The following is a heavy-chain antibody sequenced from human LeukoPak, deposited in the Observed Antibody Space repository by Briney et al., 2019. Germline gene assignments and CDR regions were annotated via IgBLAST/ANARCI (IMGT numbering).Heavy chain of an antibody. CDR2: INAGNGNT. Sequence: ASVKVSCKASGYTFTSYAMHWVRQAPGQRLEWMGWINAGNGNTKYSQKFQGRVTITRDTSASTAYMELSSLRSEDTAVYYCARGAAGNYAGNIWFDPWGQGTLVTVSS. V-gene: IGHV1-3*01. CDR1: GYTFTSYA. J-gene: IGHJ5*02. D-gene: IGHD4-11*01. CDR3: ARGAAGNYAGNIWFDP.